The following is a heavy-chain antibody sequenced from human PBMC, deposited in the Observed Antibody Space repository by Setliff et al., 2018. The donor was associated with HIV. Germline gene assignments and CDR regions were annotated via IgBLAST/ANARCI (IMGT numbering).Heavy chain of an antibody. CDR3: ARGRLGISYYYDSSGYPFSMDV. D-gene: IGHD3-22*01. CDR2: INHSGST. CDR1: GGSFSGYY. V-gene: IGHV4-34*01. Sequence: LSLTCVVYGGSFSGYYWSWIRQPPGKGLEWIGEINHSGSTNYNPSLKSRVTISVDTSKNQFSLKLSSVTAADTAVYYCARGRLGISYYYDSSGYPFSMDVWGKGTTVTVSS. J-gene: IGHJ6*03.